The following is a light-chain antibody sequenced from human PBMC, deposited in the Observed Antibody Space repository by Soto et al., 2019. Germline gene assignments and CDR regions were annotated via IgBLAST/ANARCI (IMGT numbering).Light chain of an antibody. CDR3: QHYNSYSEA. V-gene: IGKV1-5*03. J-gene: IGKJ1*01. CDR2: KAS. CDR1: QGISSY. Sequence: DIQLTQSPSSLSAAVGDRVTITWRVSQGISSYLNWYRQKPGKAPKLLIYKASTLKSGVPSRFSGSGSGTEFTLTISSLHPDDFATYYCQHYNSYSEAFGQGTKVDIK.